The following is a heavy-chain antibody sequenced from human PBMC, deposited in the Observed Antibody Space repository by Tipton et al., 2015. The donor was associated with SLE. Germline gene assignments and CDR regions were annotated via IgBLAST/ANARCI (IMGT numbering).Heavy chain of an antibody. CDR3: ARVRPRYYDSSGFLDY. Sequence: GLVKPSETLSLTCTVSGGSISSSSYYWSWIRQPPGKGLEWIGEINHSGSPNYNPSLKSRVTMSVDTSKNQFSLKLSSVTAADTAVYYCARVRPRYYDSSGFLDYWGQGTLVTVSS. CDR2: INHSGSP. J-gene: IGHJ4*02. D-gene: IGHD3-22*01. CDR1: GGSISSSSYY. V-gene: IGHV4-39*07.